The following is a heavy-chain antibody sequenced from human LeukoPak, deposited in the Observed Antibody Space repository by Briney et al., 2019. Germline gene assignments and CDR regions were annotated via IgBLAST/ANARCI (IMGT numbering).Heavy chain of an antibody. V-gene: IGHV4-59*01. CDR3: ARAYRFGEPYFDN. CDR2: FYYTGTT. D-gene: IGHD3-10*01. CDR1: GGSFSGYY. J-gene: IGHJ4*02. Sequence: PSETLSLTCAVYGGSFSGYYWSWIRQPPGKGLEWIGYFYYTGTTNYNPSLKSRVTISVDTSKNQLSLNLSSVTTADTAVYYCARAYRFGEPYFDNWGQGTLVTVSS.